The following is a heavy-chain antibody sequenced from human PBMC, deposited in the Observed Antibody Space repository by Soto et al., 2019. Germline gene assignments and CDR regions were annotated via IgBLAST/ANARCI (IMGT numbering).Heavy chain of an antibody. V-gene: IGHV3-9*01. J-gene: IGHJ4*02. Sequence: GGSLRLSCAASGFFFEDYAMHWVRQAPGKGLEWVSAISWNSGNIGYADSVKGRFTISRDNAKNPLYLQMNSLRTEDTAFYFCAKDMRSSHRGSYAAELWGQGTLVTVSS. D-gene: IGHD3-10*01. CDR2: ISWNSGNI. CDR1: GFFFEDYA. CDR3: AKDMRSSHRGSYAAEL.